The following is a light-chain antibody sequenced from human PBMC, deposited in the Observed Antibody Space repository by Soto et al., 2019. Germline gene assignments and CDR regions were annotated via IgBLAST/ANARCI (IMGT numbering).Light chain of an antibody. CDR3: SSYAGSNIPVV. CDR2: EVS. V-gene: IGLV2-8*01. Sequence: QSVLTQPPSASGPPGQSVTISCTGTSSDVGGYNYVSWYQQHPGKAPKLMIYEVSKRPSGVPDRFSGSKSGNTASLTVSGLQAEDEADYYCSSYAGSNIPVVFGGGTKLTVL. J-gene: IGLJ2*01. CDR1: SSDVGGYNY.